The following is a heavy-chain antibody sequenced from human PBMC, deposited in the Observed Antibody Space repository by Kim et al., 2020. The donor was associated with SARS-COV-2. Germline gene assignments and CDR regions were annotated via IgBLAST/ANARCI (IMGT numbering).Heavy chain of an antibody. D-gene: IGHD3-10*02. J-gene: IGHJ5*02. CDR2: IYYSGST. V-gene: IGHV4-39*01. Sequence: SETLSLTCTVSGGSISSSSYYWGWIRQPPGKGLEWIGSIYYSGSTYYNPSLKSRVTISVDTSKNQFSLKLSSVTAADTAVYYCARRVTMLKTPSWFDPWGQGTLVTVSS. CDR3: ARRVTMLKTPSWFDP. CDR1: GGSISSSSYY.